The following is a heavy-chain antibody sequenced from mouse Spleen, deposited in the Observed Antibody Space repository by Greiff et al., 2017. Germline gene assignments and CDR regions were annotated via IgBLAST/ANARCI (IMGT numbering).Heavy chain of an antibody. CDR1: GYTFTGYW. D-gene: IGHD1-1*01. J-gene: IGHJ1*03. CDR3: ARGRAFITTVVGYFDV. V-gene: IGHV1-9*01. Sequence: QVQLKQSGAELMKPGASVKLSCKATGYTFTGYWIEWVKQRPGHGLEWIGEILPGSGSTNYNEKFKGKATFTADTSSNTAYMQLSSLTTEDSAIYYCARGRAFITTVVGYFDVWGTGTTVTVSS. CDR2: ILPGSGST.